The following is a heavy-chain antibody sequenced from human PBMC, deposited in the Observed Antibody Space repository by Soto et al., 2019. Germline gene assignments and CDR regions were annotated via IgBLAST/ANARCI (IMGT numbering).Heavy chain of an antibody. J-gene: IGHJ5*02. Sequence: SETLSLTCTVSGGSISSGGYYWSWIRQHPGKGLEWIGYIYYSGSTYYNPSLKSRVTISVDTSKNQFSLKLSSVTAADTAVYYCARVGLAAAGPNWFDPWGQGTLVTVSS. CDR1: GGSISSGGYY. D-gene: IGHD6-13*01. CDR2: IYYSGST. CDR3: ARVGLAAAGPNWFDP. V-gene: IGHV4-31*03.